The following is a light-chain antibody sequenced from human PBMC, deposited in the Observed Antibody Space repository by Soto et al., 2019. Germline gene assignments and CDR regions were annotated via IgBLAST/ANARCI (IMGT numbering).Light chain of an antibody. CDR3: GTWDSGLSAGV. Sequence: QAVLTQPPSVSAAPGQRVTISCSGSSSNIGNNSGSWYQQFPGAAPTFLIVEDNKRPSGIPARFAGSRAGTSATLVITGLLTGDEADYDCGTWDSGLSAGVFGGGTKLTFL. J-gene: IGLJ2*01. CDR1: SSNIGNNS. V-gene: IGLV1-51*02. CDR2: EDN.